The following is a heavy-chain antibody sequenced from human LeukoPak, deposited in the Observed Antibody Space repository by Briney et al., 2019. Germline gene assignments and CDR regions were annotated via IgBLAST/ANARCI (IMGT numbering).Heavy chain of an antibody. CDR2: INPNSGGT. J-gene: IGHJ6*03. CDR3: AREAYAWGSFRTDYYYMDV. D-gene: IGHD3-16*02. Sequence: ASVKVSCKASGYTFTGYYMHWVRQAPGQGLEWMGWINPNSGGTNYAQKFQGRVTMTRDTSISTAYMELSRLRSDDTAVYYCAREAYAWGSFRTDYYYMDVWGKGTRVTISS. V-gene: IGHV1-2*02. CDR1: GYTFTGYY.